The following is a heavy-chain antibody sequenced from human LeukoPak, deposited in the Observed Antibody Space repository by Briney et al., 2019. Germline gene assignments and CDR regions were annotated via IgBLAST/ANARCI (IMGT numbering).Heavy chain of an antibody. J-gene: IGHJ4*02. V-gene: IGHV4-34*01. CDR2: INHSGST. Sequence: PSETLSLTCAVYGGSFSGYYWSWIRQPPGKGMEWIGEINHSGSTNYNPSLKSRVTISVDTSKNQFSLKLSSVTAADTAVYYCARGLGDSSGPYPIDYWGQGTLVTVSS. CDR3: ARGLGDSSGPYPIDY. CDR1: GGSFSGYY. D-gene: IGHD3-22*01.